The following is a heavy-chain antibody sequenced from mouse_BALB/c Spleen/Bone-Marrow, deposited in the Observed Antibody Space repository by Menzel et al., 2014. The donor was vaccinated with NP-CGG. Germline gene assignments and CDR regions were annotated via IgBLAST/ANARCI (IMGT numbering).Heavy chain of an antibody. CDR1: GYAFSSSW. V-gene: IGHV1-82*01. J-gene: IGHJ4*01. D-gene: IGHD2-3*01. CDR2: IFPGDGDT. CDR3: ARSDGYRAIDY. Sequence: VQLQQSGPELVKPGASVKISCKASGYAFSSSWMNWVKQRPGQGLEWIGRIFPGDGDTYYNGKFKGKATLTADKSSSTAYMQLSSLTSVDSAVYFCARSDGYRAIDYWGQGTSVTVSA.